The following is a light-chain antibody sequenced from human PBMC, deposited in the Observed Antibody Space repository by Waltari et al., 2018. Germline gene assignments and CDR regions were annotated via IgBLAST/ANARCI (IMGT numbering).Light chain of an antibody. Sequence: QSVLTQPPSASGTPGQRVTISCSGTSYNIGRNSVNWYQQLPGMAPKLLIYSSSQRPSGVPDRFSASKSGTSATLAISGPQSEDEADYYCAAWDDSLTLVVFGGGTKLTVL. J-gene: IGLJ2*01. CDR2: SSS. CDR3: AAWDDSLTLVV. CDR1: SYNIGRNS. V-gene: IGLV1-44*01.